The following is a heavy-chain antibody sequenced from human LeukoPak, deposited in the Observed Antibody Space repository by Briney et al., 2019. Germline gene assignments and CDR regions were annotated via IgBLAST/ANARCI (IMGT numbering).Heavy chain of an antibody. CDR2: INHSGST. Sequence: SETLSLTCAVYGGSFSGYYWSWIRQPPGKGLEWIGEINHSGSTNYNPSLKSRVTISVDTSKNQFSLKLSSVTAADTAMYYCARGFLRPPWGQGTLVTVSS. D-gene: IGHD4-17*01. CDR1: GGSFSGYY. CDR3: ARGFLRPP. J-gene: IGHJ5*02. V-gene: IGHV4-34*01.